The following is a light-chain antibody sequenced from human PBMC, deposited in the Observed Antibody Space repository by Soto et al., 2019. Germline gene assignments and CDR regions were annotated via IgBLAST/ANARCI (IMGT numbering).Light chain of an antibody. V-gene: IGLV2-14*03. Sequence: QSALTQPASVSGSPGQSITISCTGTSSDVGGYNYVSWYQQHPGRAPKLIIYDVSNRPSGVSNRFSGSNSGNTASLTISGLQSEDEADYYCISYTSISTLIFGGGTKLTVL. CDR1: SSDVGGYNY. J-gene: IGLJ2*01. CDR3: ISYTSISTLI. CDR2: DVS.